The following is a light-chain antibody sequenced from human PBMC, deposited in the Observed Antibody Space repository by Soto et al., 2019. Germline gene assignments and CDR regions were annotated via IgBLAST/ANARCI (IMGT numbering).Light chain of an antibody. CDR1: SSDVGGYNY. J-gene: IGLJ1*01. Sequence: QSALTQPASVSGSPGQSITISCTGTSSDVGGYNYVSWCQQHPGKAPILMIYAVSNRPSGVSNRFSGSKSGNTASLTISGLQAEDEADYYCSSYTSSSTPYVFGTGTKLTVL. V-gene: IGLV2-14*01. CDR3: SSYTSSSTPYV. CDR2: AVS.